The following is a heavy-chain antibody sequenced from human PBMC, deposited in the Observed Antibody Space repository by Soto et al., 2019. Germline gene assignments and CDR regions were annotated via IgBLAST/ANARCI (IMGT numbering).Heavy chain of an antibody. CDR3: ARAYGSGSYHSGDWFDP. CDR2: IYYSGST. V-gene: IGHV4-59*01. D-gene: IGHD3-10*01. Sequence: LSLTCTVSGGSISSYYWSWIRQPPGKGLEWIAYIYYSGSTNYNPSLKSRVTISVDTSKNQFSLKLSSVTAADTAVYYCARAYGSGSYHSGDWFDPWGQGTLVTVSS. CDR1: GGSISSYY. J-gene: IGHJ5*02.